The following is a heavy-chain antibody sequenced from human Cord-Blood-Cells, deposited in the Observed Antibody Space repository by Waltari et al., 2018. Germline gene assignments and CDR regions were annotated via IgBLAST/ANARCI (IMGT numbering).Heavy chain of an antibody. Sequence: QLQLQESGPGLVKPSETLSLTCTVSGGSISSSSYYWGWIRQPPGKGLEWIGSIYYSGRTYYNPSLKSRVTISVDTSKNQFSLKLSSVTAADTAVYYCARHGRSSSWSLGYWGQGTLVTVSS. CDR2: IYYSGRT. D-gene: IGHD6-13*01. J-gene: IGHJ4*02. V-gene: IGHV4-39*07. CDR3: ARHGRSSSWSLGY. CDR1: GGSISSSSYY.